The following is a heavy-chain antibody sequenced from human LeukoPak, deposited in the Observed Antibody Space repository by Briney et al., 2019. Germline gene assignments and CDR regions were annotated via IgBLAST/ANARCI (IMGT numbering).Heavy chain of an antibody. CDR1: GFTFSDYY. CDR3: ASSSSSYYYYGMDV. Sequence: PGGSLRLSCAASGFTFSDYYMSWIRQAPGKGLEWVSYISSSGSTIYYADSVKGRFAISRDNAKNSLYLQMNSLRAEDTAVYYCASSSSSYYYYGMDVWGQGTTVTVSS. CDR2: ISSSGSTI. V-gene: IGHV3-11*01. J-gene: IGHJ6*02. D-gene: IGHD6-6*01.